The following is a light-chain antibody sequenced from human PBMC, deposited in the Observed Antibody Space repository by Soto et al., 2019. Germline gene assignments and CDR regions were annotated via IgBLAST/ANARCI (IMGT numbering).Light chain of an antibody. CDR2: WAS. V-gene: IGKV4-1*01. Sequence: DIVMTQSPDSLAVSLGERATIYCKSSQSVLYSSNNNNYLAWYQQKPGQPPKLLLSWASARESGVPERFSGSGSGTLFTLSISSLQAEDVAVYYCQQYYTLPLTFGGGTKVDIK. J-gene: IGKJ4*01. CDR1: QSVLYSSNNNNY. CDR3: QQYYTLPLT.